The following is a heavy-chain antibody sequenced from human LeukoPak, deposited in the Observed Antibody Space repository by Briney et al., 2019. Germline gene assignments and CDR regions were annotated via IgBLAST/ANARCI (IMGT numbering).Heavy chain of an antibody. CDR1: GYTFTSYG. Sequence: ASVKLSCNASGYTFTSYGISWVRQPPGQGLEWMGWISAYNGNTNYAQKLQGRVTMTTDTSTSTAYMELRRLRSDGMDVYYCARDVNYGLDYWGQGTLVTVSS. D-gene: IGHD3-10*01. V-gene: IGHV1-18*03. CDR3: ARDVNYGLDY. J-gene: IGHJ4*02. CDR2: ISAYNGNT.